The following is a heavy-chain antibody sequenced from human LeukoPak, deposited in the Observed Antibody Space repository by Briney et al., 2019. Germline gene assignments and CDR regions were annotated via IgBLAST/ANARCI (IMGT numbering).Heavy chain of an antibody. CDR2: ISSSSSYI. J-gene: IGHJ4*02. CDR3: ARESYYGSGSYLY. D-gene: IGHD3-10*01. Sequence: GGSLRLSCAASGFTFSSYAMNWVRQAPGKGLEWVSSISSSSSYIYYADSVKGRFTISRDNAKNSLYLQMNSLRAEDTAVYYCARESYYGSGSYLYWGQGTLVTVSS. CDR1: GFTFSSYA. V-gene: IGHV3-21*01.